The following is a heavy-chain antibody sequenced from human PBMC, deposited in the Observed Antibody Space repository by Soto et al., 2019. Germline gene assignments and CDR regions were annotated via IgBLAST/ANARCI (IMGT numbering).Heavy chain of an antibody. CDR1: GFTFSDHY. CDR3: TRRPLSGGMDF. Sequence: EVQLVESGGDLVQPGGSLRLSCAASGFTFSDHYMDLVRQAPGKGLEWVGRIRNKANSYSTEYAASVKGRFTISRDDSKDSLYLQRNSLKSEDTAVYHCTRRPLSGGMDFGGQGNTVSVSS. CDR2: IRNKANSYST. J-gene: IGHJ6*02. D-gene: IGHD3-3*01. V-gene: IGHV3-72*01.